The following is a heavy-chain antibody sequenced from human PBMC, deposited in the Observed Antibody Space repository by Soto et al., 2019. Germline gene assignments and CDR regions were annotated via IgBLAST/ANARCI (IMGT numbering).Heavy chain of an antibody. V-gene: IGHV1-18*01. Sequence: ASVKGSCKASGYTLTSYGISWVRQAPGQGLEWMGWISAYNGNTNYAQKLQGRVTMTTDTSTSTAYMELGSLRSDDTAVYYCARWGNYDFWSGYYTYFDYWGQGTLVTVSS. D-gene: IGHD3-3*01. CDR1: GYTLTSYG. J-gene: IGHJ4*02. CDR3: ARWGNYDFWSGYYTYFDY. CDR2: ISAYNGNT.